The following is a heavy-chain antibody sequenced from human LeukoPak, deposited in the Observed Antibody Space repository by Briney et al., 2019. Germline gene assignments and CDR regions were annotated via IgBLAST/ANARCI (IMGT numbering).Heavy chain of an antibody. CDR2: IYYSGST. J-gene: IGHJ6*03. Sequence: SETLSLTCTVSGGSISNYYWNWIRQPPGQGLEWIGHIYYSGSTNYNPSLKSRVTISVDTSKNQFSLKLSSVTAADTAVYCCARVRCSGGSCPYYYYYYYMDVWGKGTTVTVSS. CDR3: ARVRCSGGSCPYYYYYYYMDV. CDR1: GGSISNYY. D-gene: IGHD2-15*01. V-gene: IGHV4-59*01.